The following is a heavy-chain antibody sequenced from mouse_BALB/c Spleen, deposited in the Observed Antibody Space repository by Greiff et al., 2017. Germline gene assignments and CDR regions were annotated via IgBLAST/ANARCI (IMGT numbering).Heavy chain of an antibody. V-gene: IGHV5-12-1*01. Sequence: EVKVVESGGGLVKPGGSLKLSCAASGFAFSSYDMSWVRQTPEKRLEWVAYISSGGGSTYYPDTVKGRFTISRDNAKNTLYLQMSSLKSEDTAMYYCARAMGLRHAMDYWGQGTSVTVSS. CDR1: GFAFSSYD. D-gene: IGHD2-2*01. CDR3: ARAMGLRHAMDY. CDR2: ISSGGGST. J-gene: IGHJ4*01.